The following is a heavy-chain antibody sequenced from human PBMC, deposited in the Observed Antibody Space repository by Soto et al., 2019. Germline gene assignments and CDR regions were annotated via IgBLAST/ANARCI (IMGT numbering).Heavy chain of an antibody. CDR1: DGYFRSYG. CDR3: ARLRGSGRVDY. Sequence: SETLCVTSAVDDGYFRSYGWGWIRQPPGKGLEWIGSIYYSGSTYYNPSLKSRVTISVDTSKNQFSLKLSSVTAADTAVYYCARLRGSGRVDYWGQGTLVTVSS. CDR2: IYYSGST. V-gene: IGHV4-39*01. J-gene: IGHJ4*02. D-gene: IGHD1-26*01.